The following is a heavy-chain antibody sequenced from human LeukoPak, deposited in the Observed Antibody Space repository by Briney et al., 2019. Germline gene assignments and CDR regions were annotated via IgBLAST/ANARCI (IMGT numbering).Heavy chain of an antibody. Sequence: ASVKVSCRSSGYTFTNYNINWLRQATGQGLEWMGWINPNSGGTNYAQKFQGRVTMTRDTSISTAYMELRSLRSDDTAVYYCASPRGAAGFNDAFDIWGQGTMVTVSS. V-gene: IGHV1-2*02. CDR2: INPNSGGT. J-gene: IGHJ3*02. CDR1: GYTFTNYN. CDR3: ASPRGAAGFNDAFDI. D-gene: IGHD6-13*01.